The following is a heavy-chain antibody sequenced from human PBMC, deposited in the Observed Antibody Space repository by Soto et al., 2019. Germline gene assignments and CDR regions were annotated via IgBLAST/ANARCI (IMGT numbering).Heavy chain of an antibody. CDR3: ATVHSTSRSFDY. V-gene: IGHV3-23*01. CDR2: TGLNGRTT. Sequence: QPGGSLRLSCAASGFTFSMSAMSWVRQAPGKGLEWVSTTGLNGRTTYYADSVKGRFTVSRDNSKNTLHLQMNSLRAEDTAVYYCATVHSTSRSFDYWGQGTLVTVSS. CDR1: GFTFSMSA. J-gene: IGHJ4*02. D-gene: IGHD2-2*01.